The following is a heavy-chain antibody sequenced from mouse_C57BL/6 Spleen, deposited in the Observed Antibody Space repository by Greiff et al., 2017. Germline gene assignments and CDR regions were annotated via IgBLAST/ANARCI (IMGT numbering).Heavy chain of an antibody. V-gene: IGHV10-1*01. CDR3: VSLQPYYYAMDY. Sequence: EVQLVESGGGLVQPKGSLKLSCAASGFSFNTYAMNWVRQAPGKGLEWVARIRSKSNNYATYYADSVKDRFTISRDDSESMLYLQMNNLKTEDTAMDYCVSLQPYYYAMDYWGQGTSVTVSS. CDR1: GFSFNTYA. CDR2: IRSKSNNYAT. J-gene: IGHJ4*01.